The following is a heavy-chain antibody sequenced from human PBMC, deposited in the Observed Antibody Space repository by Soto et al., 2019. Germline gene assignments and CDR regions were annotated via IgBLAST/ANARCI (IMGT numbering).Heavy chain of an antibody. CDR2: IYYSGST. D-gene: IGHD6-13*01. CDR1: GVSVSNGSYY. J-gene: IGHJ4*02. CDR3: AREQQLGHVKTFDH. V-gene: IGHV4-61*01. Sequence: QVQLQESGPGVVKPSETLSLTCTVSGVSVSNGSYYWSWIRQPPGKGLEWIGYIYYSGSTNYNPSLKSRVTISVDTSKNQFSLNLSSVAATDTAIYFCAREQQLGHVKTFDHWGQGTLVTVSS.